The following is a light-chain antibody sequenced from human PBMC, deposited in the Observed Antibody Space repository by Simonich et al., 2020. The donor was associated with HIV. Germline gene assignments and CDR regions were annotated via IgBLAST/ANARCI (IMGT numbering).Light chain of an antibody. Sequence: DIVMTQSPDSLTVSLGERATINCKSSQSVLSSSNNKNYLTWYQQKPGQPPKLLIYWASTRESGVPDRFIGSGSGTDFTLTISSLQAEDVAVYYCQQYYSSPFTFGPGTKVDIK. CDR1: QSVLSSSNNKNY. J-gene: IGKJ3*01. V-gene: IGKV4-1*01. CDR3: QQYYSSPFT. CDR2: WAS.